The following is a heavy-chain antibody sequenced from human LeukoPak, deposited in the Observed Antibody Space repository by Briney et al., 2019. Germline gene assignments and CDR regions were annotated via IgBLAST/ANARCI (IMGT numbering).Heavy chain of an antibody. CDR3: ARASASGGHYYFDY. J-gene: IGHJ4*02. V-gene: IGHV3-21*01. CDR2: TTSSSSYI. D-gene: IGHD3-10*01. Sequence: GGSLRLSCAAFGFTFSSYSMNWVRQAPGKGLEWVSSTTSSSSYIYYADSVKGQFTISRDNAKNSLYLQMNSLRAEDTAVYYCARASASGGHYYFDYWGQGTLVTVSS. CDR1: GFTFSSYS.